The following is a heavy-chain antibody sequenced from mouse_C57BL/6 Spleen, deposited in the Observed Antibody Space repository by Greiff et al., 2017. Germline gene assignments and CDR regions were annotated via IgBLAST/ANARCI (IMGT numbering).Heavy chain of an antibody. Sequence: VKLQQPGAELVKPGASVKMSCKASGYTFPSSWTTWVKQRPGQGLEWIGDIYPGSGSTNYNEKFKSKATLTVDTSSSTAYMQLSSLTSEDSAVYYCARWWLLSFDYWRQGATLPVSS. CDR3: ARWWLLSFDY. V-gene: IGHV1-55*01. CDR1: GYTFPSSW. CDR2: IYPGSGST. D-gene: IGHD2-3*01. J-gene: IGHJ2*01.